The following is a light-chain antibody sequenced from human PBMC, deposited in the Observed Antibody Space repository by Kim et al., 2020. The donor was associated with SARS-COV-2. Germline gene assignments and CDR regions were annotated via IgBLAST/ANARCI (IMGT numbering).Light chain of an antibody. CDR2: DAS. J-gene: IGKJ3*01. Sequence: PGESATLSCRAGQSVSSYLAWYQQKPGQAPRLLIYDASNRATGIPARFSGSGSGTDFTLTISSLEPEDFAVYYCQQRSNWPPRFTFGPGTKVDIK. V-gene: IGKV3-11*01. CDR3: QQRSNWPPRFT. CDR1: QSVSSY.